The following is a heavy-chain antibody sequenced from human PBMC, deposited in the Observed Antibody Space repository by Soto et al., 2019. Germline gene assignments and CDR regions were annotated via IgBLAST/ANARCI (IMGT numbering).Heavy chain of an antibody. D-gene: IGHD6-19*01. Sequence: ASVKVSCKASGYTFTNYGISWVRQAPGQGLEWMGWISAYNGNTKYAQKLQGRLTISKDTSKSQVVLTMTNMDPVDTATYYCARIVEQWLVMIDYWGQGTLVTVSS. CDR2: ISAYNGNT. V-gene: IGHV1-18*01. CDR1: GYTFTNYG. J-gene: IGHJ4*02. CDR3: ARIVEQWLVMIDY.